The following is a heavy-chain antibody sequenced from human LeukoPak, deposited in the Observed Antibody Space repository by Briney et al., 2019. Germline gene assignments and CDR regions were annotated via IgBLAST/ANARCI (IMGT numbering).Heavy chain of an antibody. CDR2: IKQEGREK. J-gene: IGHJ4*02. D-gene: IGHD3-3*01. V-gene: IGHV3-7*01. CDR3: ATEPVRETFYDFPAINEPGFDY. Sequence: PGGSLRLSCAASGFTFSSYWMSAVPQAPGEGLEWVANIKQEGREKYYVGSVKSRFTISRDNAKNSLYLQMNSLRAEDTAVYYCATEPVRETFYDFPAINEPGFDYWGQGTLVTVSS. CDR1: GFTFSSYW.